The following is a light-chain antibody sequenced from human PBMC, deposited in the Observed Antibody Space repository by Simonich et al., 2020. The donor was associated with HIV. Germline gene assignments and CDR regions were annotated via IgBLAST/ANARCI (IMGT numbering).Light chain of an antibody. CDR1: QSFSSY. CDR3: QQRSNWSMYT. J-gene: IGKJ2*01. Sequence: EIVLTQSPATLSLSPGERAPLSCRASQSFSSYLAWYQQKPGQAPRLLLYDASNRATGIPARFSGSGSGTDFTLTISSLEPEDFAVYYCQQRSNWSMYTFGQGTKLEIK. CDR2: DAS. V-gene: IGKV3-11*01.